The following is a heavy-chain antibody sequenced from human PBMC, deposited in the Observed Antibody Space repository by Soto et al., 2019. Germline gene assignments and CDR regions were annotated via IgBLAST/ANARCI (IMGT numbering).Heavy chain of an antibody. CDR3: ARGPLYYGSGRRPNWFDP. CDR1: GGSFSGYY. V-gene: IGHV4-34*01. D-gene: IGHD3-10*01. J-gene: IGHJ5*02. Sequence: QVQLQQWGAGLLKPSETLSLSCGVYGGSFSGYYWSWIRQLPGKGLEWIGEINHSGSTNYNPSLKSRVTISVDTSQNQFSLKLSSVTAADTAVYYCARGPLYYGSGRRPNWFDPWGQGTLVTVSS. CDR2: INHSGST.